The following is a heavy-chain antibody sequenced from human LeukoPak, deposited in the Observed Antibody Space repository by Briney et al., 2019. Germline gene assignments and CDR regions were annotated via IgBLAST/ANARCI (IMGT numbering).Heavy chain of an antibody. CDR3: ARQPFAPPFDQ. CDR1: GDAISGVY. V-gene: IGHV4-59*08. Sequence: TSETLSLTCTVSGDAISGVYWSWIRQPPGEGLEWVGDVYYSGDTNYNPSLKSRVTMSLDTSKNQVSLSRSSVSAADTAVYYCARQPFAPPFDQRGRGTLHSVS. J-gene: IGHJ4*02. D-gene: IGHD2-21*01. CDR2: VYYSGDT.